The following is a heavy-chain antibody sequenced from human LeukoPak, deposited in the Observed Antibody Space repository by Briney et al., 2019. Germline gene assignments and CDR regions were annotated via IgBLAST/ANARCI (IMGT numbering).Heavy chain of an antibody. CDR2: ISGSGGST. CDR1: GFTFSSYA. D-gene: IGHD3-22*01. Sequence: GGSLRLSCAASGFTFSSYAMNWVRQAPGKGLDWVSAISGSGGSTYYADSVKGRFTISRDNSKNTLYLQMNSLRAEDTAVYYCAKKGPYYYDSSGYSLPTEYFQHWGQGTLVTVSS. J-gene: IGHJ1*01. CDR3: AKKGPYYYDSSGYSLPTEYFQH. V-gene: IGHV3-23*01.